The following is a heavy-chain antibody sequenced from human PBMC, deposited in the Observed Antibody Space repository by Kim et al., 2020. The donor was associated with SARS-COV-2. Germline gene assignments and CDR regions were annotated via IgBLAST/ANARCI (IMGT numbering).Heavy chain of an antibody. CDR2: IYSDGRT. CDR3: ARDSPRTTVPTH. Sequence: GGSLRLSCAASGFTVSSSYMSWVRQAPGKGLEWVSVIYSDGRTYYADSVKGRFTISRDNSKNILYLQMNSLRAEDTAVYYCARDSPRTTVPTHWGQGTLVTVSS. CDR1: GFTVSSSY. D-gene: IGHD2-2*01. J-gene: IGHJ4*02. V-gene: IGHV3-53*01.